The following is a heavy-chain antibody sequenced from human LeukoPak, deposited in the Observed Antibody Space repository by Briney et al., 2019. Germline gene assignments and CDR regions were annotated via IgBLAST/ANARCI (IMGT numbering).Heavy chain of an antibody. J-gene: IGHJ3*02. Sequence: ASVKVSCKASVGTFSSYAISWVRQAPGQGLEWMGGIIPIFGTANYAQKFQGRVTITADESTSTAYMELSSLRSEDTAVYYCALVGRWGAFDIWGQGTMVTVSS. V-gene: IGHV1-69*13. CDR3: ALVGRWGAFDI. CDR1: VGTFSSYA. D-gene: IGHD4-23*01. CDR2: IIPIFGTA.